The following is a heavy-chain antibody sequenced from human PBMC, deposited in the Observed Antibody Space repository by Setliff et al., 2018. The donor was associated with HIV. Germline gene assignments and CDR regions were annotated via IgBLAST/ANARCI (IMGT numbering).Heavy chain of an antibody. V-gene: IGHV1-18*01. CDR2: IDSNNGNR. CDR3: VRLTADRTNYYYYMDV. Sequence: GASVKVSCKASGYSLSTYAISWVRQAPGQGLEWMGWIDSNNGNRNFAQKFRGRVTMTTDISTNTAYMEVRSLSFDDTAVYYCVRLTADRTNYYYYMDVWGKGTTFTVSS. J-gene: IGHJ6*03. D-gene: IGHD2-8*01. CDR1: GYSLSTYA.